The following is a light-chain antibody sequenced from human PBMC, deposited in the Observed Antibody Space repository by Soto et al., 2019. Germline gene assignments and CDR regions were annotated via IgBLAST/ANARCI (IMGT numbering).Light chain of an antibody. CDR2: GAS. J-gene: IGKJ4*01. CDR1: QGVSRK. Sequence: TQSPATLSVAPGERVTFSCRASQGVSRKLAWYQHKPGQAPRLLISGASTGATGIPARFSGSGSGTEFTLTIRSLQSEDCAIYYCQQYHTWPLTFGGGTKVDIK. CDR3: QQYHTWPLT. V-gene: IGKV3-15*01.